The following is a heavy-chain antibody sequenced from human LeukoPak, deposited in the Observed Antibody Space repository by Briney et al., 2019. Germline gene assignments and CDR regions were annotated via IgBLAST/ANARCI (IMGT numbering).Heavy chain of an antibody. CDR3: ARAREMATISDYYYYYMDG. V-gene: IGHV1-69*05. J-gene: IGHJ6*03. Sequence: GASVKVSCKASGGTFSSYAISWVRQAPGQGLEWMGRIIPIFGTANYAQKFQGRVTITTDESTSTAYMELSSLRSEDTAVYYCARAREMATISDYYYYYMDGWGKGTTVTVSS. CDR1: GGTFSSYA. D-gene: IGHD5-24*01. CDR2: IIPIFGTA.